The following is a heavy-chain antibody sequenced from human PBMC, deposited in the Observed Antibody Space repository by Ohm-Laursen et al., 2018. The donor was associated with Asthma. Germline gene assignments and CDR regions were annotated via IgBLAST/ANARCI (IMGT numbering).Heavy chain of an antibody. CDR2: ISWDGGST. CDR1: GFTFDDYT. CDR3: AKDSSNYGDYANWYFDL. V-gene: IGHV3-43*01. Sequence: SLRLSCAASGFTFDDYTMHWVRQAPGKGLEWVSLISWDGGSTYYADSVKGRFTISRDNSKNSLYLQMNSLRTEDTALYYCAKDSSNYGDYANWYFDLWGRGTLVTVSS. D-gene: IGHD4-17*01. J-gene: IGHJ2*01.